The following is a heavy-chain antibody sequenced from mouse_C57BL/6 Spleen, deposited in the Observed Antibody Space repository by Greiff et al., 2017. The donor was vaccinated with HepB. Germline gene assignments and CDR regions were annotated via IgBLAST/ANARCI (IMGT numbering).Heavy chain of an antibody. CDR1: GYTFTSYW. Sequence: QVQLQQPGAELVMPGASVKLSCKASGYTFTSYWMHWVKQRPGQGLEWIGEIDPSDSYTNYNQKFKGKSTVTVDKSSSTAYMQLSSLTSEDSAVYYCARGAQGFAYWGQGTLVTVSA. CDR2: IDPSDSYT. CDR3: ARGAQGFAY. D-gene: IGHD3-2*02. V-gene: IGHV1-69*01. J-gene: IGHJ3*01.